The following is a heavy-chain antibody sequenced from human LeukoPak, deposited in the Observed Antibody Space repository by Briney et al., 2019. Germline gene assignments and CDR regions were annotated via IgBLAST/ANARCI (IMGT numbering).Heavy chain of an antibody. CDR1: GGSFSGYY. V-gene: IGHV4-34*01. Sequence: SETLSLTCAGYGGSFSGYYWSWIRQPPGKGLEWIGEINHSGSTNYNPSLKSRVTISVDTSKNQFSLKLSSVTAADTAVYYCARGPPYYDFWSGYYGYYYYGMDVWGQGTTVTVSS. D-gene: IGHD3-3*01. CDR2: INHSGST. CDR3: ARGPPYYDFWSGYYGYYYYGMDV. J-gene: IGHJ6*02.